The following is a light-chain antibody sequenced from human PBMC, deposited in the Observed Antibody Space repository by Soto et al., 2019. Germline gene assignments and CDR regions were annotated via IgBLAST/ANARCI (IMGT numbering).Light chain of an antibody. CDR3: QQRYNWPPLT. V-gene: IGKV3-11*01. CDR2: NAS. J-gene: IGKJ4*01. Sequence: EIVMTQSPATLSVSPGERATLSCTASQDIRIFLAWYQQKPGQAPRLLIYNASQRATGIPARFTGSGSGTDFTLTIRSLGPEDFAVYYCQQRYNWPPLTFGGGTKVDIK. CDR1: QDIRIF.